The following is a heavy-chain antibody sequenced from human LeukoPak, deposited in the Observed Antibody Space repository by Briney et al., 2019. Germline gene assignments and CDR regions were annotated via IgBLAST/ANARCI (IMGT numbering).Heavy chain of an antibody. D-gene: IGHD5-12*01. CDR3: ASGWLFFDY. CDR2: IYYSGST. V-gene: IGHV4-59*01. Sequence: LETLSLTCTVSGGSISSYYWSWTRQPPGKGLEWIGYIYYSGSTNYNPSLKSRVTISVDTSKNQFSLKLSSVTAADTAVYYCASGWLFFDYWGQGTLVTVSS. J-gene: IGHJ4*02. CDR1: GGSISSYY.